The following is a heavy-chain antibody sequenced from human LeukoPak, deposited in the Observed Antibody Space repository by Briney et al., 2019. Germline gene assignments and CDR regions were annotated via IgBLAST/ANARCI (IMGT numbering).Heavy chain of an antibody. Sequence: ASVKVSCKASGYTFTSYDINWVRQATGQGLEWMGWMNPNSANTGYAQNFQGRVTMTRNTSISTAYMELSSLRSEDTAVYYCAIRFSRGSGSAIDYWGQGTLVTASS. V-gene: IGHV1-8*01. D-gene: IGHD3-10*01. CDR3: AIRFSRGSGSAIDY. CDR2: MNPNSANT. CDR1: GYTFTSYD. J-gene: IGHJ4*02.